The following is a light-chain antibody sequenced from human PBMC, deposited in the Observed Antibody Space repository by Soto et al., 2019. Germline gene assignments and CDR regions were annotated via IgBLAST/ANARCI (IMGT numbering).Light chain of an antibody. J-gene: IGKJ3*01. CDR3: QQYENLPPF. Sequence: DIQMTQSPSSLSASVGDRVTITCQASQDISNYLNWYQQKPGKAPKLLLYDASHLETGVPSRFSGSGSGTDFTFTISSLQPEDIATYYCQQYENLPPFFGPGTKVDIK. V-gene: IGKV1-33*01. CDR2: DAS. CDR1: QDISNY.